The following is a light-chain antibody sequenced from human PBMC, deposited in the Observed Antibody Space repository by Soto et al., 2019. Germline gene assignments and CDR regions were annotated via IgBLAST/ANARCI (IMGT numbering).Light chain of an antibody. Sequence: EIVMTQSPATLSVSRGERVTLSCRASQSVSNYLAWFQQKPGQAPRLLIYGASTRATGIPARFSGSGSGTEFTLTISSLQTEAFAVYYCQQCNNWPLTFGQGTKVEIK. V-gene: IGKV3-15*01. CDR2: GAS. CDR1: QSVSNY. CDR3: QQCNNWPLT. J-gene: IGKJ1*01.